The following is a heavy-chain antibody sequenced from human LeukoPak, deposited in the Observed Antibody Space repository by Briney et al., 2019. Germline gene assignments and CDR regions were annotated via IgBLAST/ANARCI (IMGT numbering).Heavy chain of an antibody. CDR2: IKSKTDGGTT. CDR1: GFTFSNAW. D-gene: IGHD3-22*01. CDR3: TTAYYDSSGYSGY. J-gene: IGHJ4*02. Sequence: GGSLRLSCAASGFTFSNAWMSWVRQAPGKGLEWVGRIKSKTDGGTTDYAAPVKGRFTISRDDSKNTLYLQMSSLKTEDTAVYYCTTAYYDSSGYSGYWGQGTLVTVSS. V-gene: IGHV3-15*01.